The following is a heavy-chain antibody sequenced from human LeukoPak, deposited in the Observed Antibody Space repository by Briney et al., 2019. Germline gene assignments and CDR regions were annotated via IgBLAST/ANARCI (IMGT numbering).Heavy chain of an antibody. CDR1: GGAISSGGYV. J-gene: IGHJ4*02. Sequence: SETLSLTCAVSGGAISSGGYVWSWIRQPPGKGLEWIGYIYHSGSTYYNPSLKSRVTISVDRSKNQFSLKLSSVTAADTAVYYCARLVAATGNFDYWGQGTLVTVSS. V-gene: IGHV4-30-2*01. CDR2: IYHSGST. D-gene: IGHD6-13*01. CDR3: ARLVAATGNFDY.